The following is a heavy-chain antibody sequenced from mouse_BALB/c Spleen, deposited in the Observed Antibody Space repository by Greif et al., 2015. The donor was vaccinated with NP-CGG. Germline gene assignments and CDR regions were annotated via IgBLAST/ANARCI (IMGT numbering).Heavy chain of an antibody. Sequence: DVMLVESGGGLVQPGGSLRLSCATSGFTFTDYYMSWVRQPPGKALEWLGFIRNKANGYTTEYSASVKGRFTISRDNSQSILYLQMNTLRAEDSATYYCARDRYDGYFDVWGAGTTVTVSS. V-gene: IGHV7-3*02. CDR2: IRNKANGYTT. CDR3: ARDRYDGYFDV. CDR1: GFTFTDYY. D-gene: IGHD2-14*01. J-gene: IGHJ1*01.